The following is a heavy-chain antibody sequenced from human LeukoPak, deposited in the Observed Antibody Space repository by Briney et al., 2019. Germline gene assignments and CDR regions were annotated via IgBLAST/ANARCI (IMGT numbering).Heavy chain of an antibody. D-gene: IGHD3-10*01. CDR2: INTDGSST. CDR3: ARVSKVPLAFDI. J-gene: IGHJ3*02. Sequence: GGSLRLSCAASGFIFSRSAMSWVRQAPGKGLVWVSRINTDGSSTSYADSVKGRFTISRDNAKNTLYLQMNSLRAEDTAVYYCARVSKVPLAFDIWGQGTMVTVSS. CDR1: GFIFSRSA. V-gene: IGHV3-74*01.